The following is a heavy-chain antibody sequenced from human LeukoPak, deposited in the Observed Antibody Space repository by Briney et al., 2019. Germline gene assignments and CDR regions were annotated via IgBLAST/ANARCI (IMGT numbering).Heavy chain of an antibody. V-gene: IGHV3-74*01. D-gene: IGHD3-22*01. CDR2: INGDGTST. CDR1: GFTFSSYW. CDR3: ARGGHYCYDHYDY. J-gene: IGHJ4*02. Sequence: PGGSLRLPCAASGFTFSSYWMHWVRQAPGKGLVWVSHINGDGTSTSHADSVKGRFTVSRDNAKNTLYLQMNSLRAEDTAVYYCARGGHYCYDHYDYWGQGTLVTVSS.